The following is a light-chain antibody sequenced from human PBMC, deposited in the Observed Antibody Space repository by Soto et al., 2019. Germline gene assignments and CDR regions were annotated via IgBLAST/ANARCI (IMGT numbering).Light chain of an antibody. J-gene: IGKJ1*01. CDR2: GAS. CDR1: QSVSSSY. CDR3: QQYGSSLGWT. V-gene: IGKV3-20*01. Sequence: EIVLTQSPVTLSLSPGERATLSCRASQSVSSSYLAWYQQKPGQAPRLLIYGASSRATGIPDRFSGSGSGTDFTLTISRLEPEDFAVYYCQQYGSSLGWTFGQGTKVDIK.